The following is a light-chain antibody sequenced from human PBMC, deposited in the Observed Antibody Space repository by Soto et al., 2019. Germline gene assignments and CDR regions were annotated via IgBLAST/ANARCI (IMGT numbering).Light chain of an antibody. Sequence: QSVLTQPPSVSGAPGQRVTISCTGSSSNIGAGYDVHWYQQLPGAAPKLLISDNNNRPSGVPDRFSGSKSGTSASLAISGLQAEDESDYYCQSFDTSLRGFVFGTGTKLTVL. CDR3: QSFDTSLRGFV. J-gene: IGLJ1*01. V-gene: IGLV1-40*01. CDR2: DNN. CDR1: SSNIGAGYD.